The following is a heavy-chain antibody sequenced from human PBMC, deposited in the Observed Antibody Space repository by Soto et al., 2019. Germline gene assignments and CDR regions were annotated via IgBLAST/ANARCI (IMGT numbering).Heavy chain of an antibody. D-gene: IGHD3-3*01. J-gene: IGHJ4*02. Sequence: EVQLVESGGGLVQPGGSLRLSWATSGFTFSNYWRHWVRQAPGKGPVWVSRINEDESNTNYADSVKGRFTISRDNAKNTLYLQMNSLRAEDTAVYYCARGLFLDYWGQGTRVTVSS. V-gene: IGHV3-74*01. CDR3: ARGLFLDY. CDR2: INEDESNT. CDR1: GFTFSNYW.